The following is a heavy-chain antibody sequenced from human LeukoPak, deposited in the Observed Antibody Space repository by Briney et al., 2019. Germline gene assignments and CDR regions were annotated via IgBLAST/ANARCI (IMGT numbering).Heavy chain of an antibody. CDR3: AKFPTRGSYGFPFDY. Sequence: GGSLRLSCAASGFTFSNSALSWVRQAPGKGLEWVSDISGSGGSTYYADSVKGRFTISRDNSKNTLYLQMNSLRAEDTAVYYCAKFPTRGSYGFPFDYWGQGTLVTVSS. J-gene: IGHJ4*02. D-gene: IGHD5-18*01. CDR2: ISGSGGST. V-gene: IGHV3-23*01. CDR1: GFTFSNSA.